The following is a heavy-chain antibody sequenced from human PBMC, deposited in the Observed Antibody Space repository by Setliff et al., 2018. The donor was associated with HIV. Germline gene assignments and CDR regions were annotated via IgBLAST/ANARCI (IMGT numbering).Heavy chain of an antibody. V-gene: IGHV4-59*01. CDR2: IDDSGTT. Sequence: SETLSLTCTVSGDSISNSYWSWIRQPPGKGLEWIGCIDDSGTTNYNPSLETRVTISIDTSKKQFSLKLSSVTAADTAIYFCAREDNYYSDSIGYSFFDYWGQGTLVTISS. D-gene: IGHD3-22*01. CDR3: AREDNYYSDSIGYSFFDY. J-gene: IGHJ4*02. CDR1: GDSISNSY.